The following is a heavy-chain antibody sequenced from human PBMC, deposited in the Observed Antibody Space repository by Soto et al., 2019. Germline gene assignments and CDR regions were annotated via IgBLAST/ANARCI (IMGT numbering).Heavy chain of an antibody. D-gene: IGHD3-3*01. Sequence: SETLSLTCTVSGGSISSGGYYWSWIRQHPGKGLEWIGYIYYSGSTYYNPSLKSRVTISVDTSKNQFSLKLSSVTAADTAVYYCAREGSGYYPKTSSYGMDVWGQGTTVTVSS. CDR2: IYYSGST. CDR1: GGSISSGGYY. CDR3: AREGSGYYPKTSSYGMDV. J-gene: IGHJ6*02. V-gene: IGHV4-31*03.